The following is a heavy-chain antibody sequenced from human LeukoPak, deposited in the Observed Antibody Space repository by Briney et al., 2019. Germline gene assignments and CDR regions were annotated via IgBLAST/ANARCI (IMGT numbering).Heavy chain of an antibody. Sequence: SETLSLTCTVSGGSISSSSYYWGWIRQPPGKGLEWIGSIYYSGSTYYNPSLKSRVTISVDTSKNQFSLKLSSATAADTAVYYCARDLGIAVAKTISTWFDPWGQGTLVTVSS. D-gene: IGHD6-19*01. CDR2: IYYSGST. J-gene: IGHJ5*02. CDR1: GGSISSSSYY. CDR3: ARDLGIAVAKTISTWFDP. V-gene: IGHV4-39*01.